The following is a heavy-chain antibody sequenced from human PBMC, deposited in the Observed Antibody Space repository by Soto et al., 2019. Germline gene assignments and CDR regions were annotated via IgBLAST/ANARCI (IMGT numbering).Heavy chain of an antibody. CDR3: AHSHSSGWYSFPYFDY. D-gene: IGHD6-19*01. CDR1: GGSISSYYW. Sequence: TLSLTCSVSGGSISSYYWSWIRQPPGKALEWLALIYWDDDKRYSPSLKSRLTITKDTSKSQVVLTMTNMDPVDTATFYCAHSHSSGWYSFPYFDYWGQGTLVTVSS. V-gene: IGHV2-5*08. J-gene: IGHJ4*02. CDR2: IYWDDDK.